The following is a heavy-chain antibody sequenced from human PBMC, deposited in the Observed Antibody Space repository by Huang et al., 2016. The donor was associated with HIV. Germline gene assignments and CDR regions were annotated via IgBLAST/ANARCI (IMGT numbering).Heavy chain of an antibody. CDR3: ARTGVAVSDDPEYFQH. V-gene: IGHV4-39*02. Sequence: LQESGPGLVGPSETLSLTCAVSGDSINSNTFYWGWIRRPPGKALEWIGSIYYSGTKYDNPALKRRARIAVDASKNRIFLHLRSVTAADTGVYYCARTGVAVSDDPEYFQHWGQGALVT. J-gene: IGHJ1*01. CDR1: GDSINSNTFY. CDR2: IYYSGTK. D-gene: IGHD3-3*01.